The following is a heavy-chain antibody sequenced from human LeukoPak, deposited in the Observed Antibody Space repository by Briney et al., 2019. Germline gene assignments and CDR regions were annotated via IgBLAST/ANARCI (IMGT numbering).Heavy chain of an antibody. D-gene: IGHD4-17*01. CDR3: ARAATTPTTPWVSGMDV. V-gene: IGHV1-2*02. Sequence: APVRVSYKASGYTVTRSYMHWVRHTPGQGLEWMGWISPNSGVTNYAQKVQGRVTMTGDTSLRTACTERSRLRSDATAVYYCARAATTPTTPWVSGMDVWGQGTTVIVSS. CDR2: ISPNSGVT. J-gene: IGHJ6*02. CDR1: GYTVTRSY.